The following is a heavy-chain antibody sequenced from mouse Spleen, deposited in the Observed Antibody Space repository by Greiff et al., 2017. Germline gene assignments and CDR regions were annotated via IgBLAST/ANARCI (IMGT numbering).Heavy chain of an antibody. CDR1: GYAFTNYL. J-gene: IGHJ1*01. D-gene: IGHD4-1*01. CDR2: INPGSGGT. CDR3: ARKELGHWYFDV. Sequence: QVQLQQSGAELVRPGTSVKVSCKASGYAFTNYLIEWVKQRPGQGLEWIGVINPGSGGTNYNEKFKGKATLTADKSSSTAYMQLSSLTSEDSAVYYCARKELGHWYFDVWGAGTTVTVSS. V-gene: IGHV1-54*01.